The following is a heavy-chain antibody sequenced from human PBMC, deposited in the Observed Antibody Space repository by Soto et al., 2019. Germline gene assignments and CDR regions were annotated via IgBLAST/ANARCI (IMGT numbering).Heavy chain of an antibody. CDR2: IYYSGST. J-gene: IGHJ4*02. Sequence: SETLSLTCTVSGGSISSGGYYWSWIRQHPGKGLEWIGYIYYSGSTYYNPSLKSRVTISVDTSKNQFSLMLSSVTAADTAVYYCARVRRETYYYDSSGYLDYWGQGTLVTVSS. CDR1: GGSISSGGYY. V-gene: IGHV4-31*03. CDR3: ARVRRETYYYDSSGYLDY. D-gene: IGHD3-22*01.